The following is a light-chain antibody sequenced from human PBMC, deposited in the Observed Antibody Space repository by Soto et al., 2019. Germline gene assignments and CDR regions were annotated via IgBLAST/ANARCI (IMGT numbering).Light chain of an antibody. J-gene: IGKJ1*01. CDR3: QQYNAYPRT. Sequence: DIQLTQFPSTLSASVGDRVTITCRASQSISGWVAWYQQKPGKAPILLMYDASSLQNGVPSRFSGSGSGTEFTLTICSLQPDDFATYDCQQYNAYPRTFGPGTKVEIK. CDR1: QSISGW. CDR2: DAS. V-gene: IGKV1-5*01.